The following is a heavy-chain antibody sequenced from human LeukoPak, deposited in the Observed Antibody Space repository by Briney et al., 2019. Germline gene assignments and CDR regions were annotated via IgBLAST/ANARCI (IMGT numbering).Heavy chain of an antibody. CDR3: ARESYSGNPYFDY. CDR1: ESTFTGYY. CDR2: INPNNGGT. J-gene: IGHJ4*02. Sequence: ASVKVSCKASESTFTGYYMHWVRQAPGQGLEWMGWINPNNGGTNYAQKFQGRVTMTRDTSISTAYMELSRLRSDDTAVYYCARESYSGNPYFDYWGQGTLVTVSS. V-gene: IGHV1-2*02. D-gene: IGHD4-23*01.